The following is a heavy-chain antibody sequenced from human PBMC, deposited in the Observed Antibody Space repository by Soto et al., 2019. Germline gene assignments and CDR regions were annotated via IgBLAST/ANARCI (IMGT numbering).Heavy chain of an antibody. D-gene: IGHD3-16*01. CDR3: ARLGMRARGGRFDP. V-gene: IGHV4-61*01. CDR2: IYITGNT. Sequence: PSETLSLTCTVSGGSVSSGSYFWIWMRQAPGKGLEWIGHIYITGNTNYNPSLKSGVTMSVDTSKHQFSLNLSSVTAADTAVYYCARLGMRARGGRFDPWGQGTLVTVSS. J-gene: IGHJ5*02. CDR1: GGSVSSGSYF.